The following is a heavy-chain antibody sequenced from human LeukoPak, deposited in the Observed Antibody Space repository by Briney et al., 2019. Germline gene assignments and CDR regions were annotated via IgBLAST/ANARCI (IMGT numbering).Heavy chain of an antibody. J-gene: IGHJ4*02. CDR3: ARDPGYDSSGYWGY. CDR1: GFTFSSYG. CDR2: IWYDGSNK. Sequence: PGGSLRLSCAASGFTFSSYGMHWVRQAPGKGLEWVAVIWYDGSNKYYADSVKGRLTISRDNSKNTLFLQMNSLRADDTAVYYCARDPGYDSSGYWGYWGQGTLVTVSS. D-gene: IGHD3-22*01. V-gene: IGHV3-33*01.